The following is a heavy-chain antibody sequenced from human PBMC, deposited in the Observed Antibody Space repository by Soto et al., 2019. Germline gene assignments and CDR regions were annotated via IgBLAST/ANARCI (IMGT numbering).Heavy chain of an antibody. D-gene: IGHD1-26*01. CDR3: ARVRVRGLGGNAFDI. CDR2: IYYSGST. CDR1: GGSISSYY. J-gene: IGHJ3*02. V-gene: IGHV4-59*01. Sequence: PSETLSRTWTVSGGSISSYYWSWIRQPPGKGLEWIGYIYYSGSTNYNPSLKSRVTISVDTSKNQFSLKLSSVTAADTAVYYCARVRVRGLGGNAFDIWGQGTMVTVSS.